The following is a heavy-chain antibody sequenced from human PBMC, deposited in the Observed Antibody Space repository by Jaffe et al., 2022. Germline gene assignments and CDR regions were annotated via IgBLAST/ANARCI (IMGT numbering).Heavy chain of an antibody. CDR3: ARARRYYDILTGAYYFDY. Sequence: EVQLVESGGGLVQPGGSLRLSCAASGFTFSSYEMNWVRQAPGKGLEWVSYISSSGSTIYYADSVKGRFTISRDNAKNSLYLQMNSLRAEDTAVYYCARARRYYDILTGAYYFDYWGQGTLVTVSS. CDR2: ISSSGSTI. CDR1: GFTFSSYE. D-gene: IGHD3-9*01. J-gene: IGHJ4*02. V-gene: IGHV3-48*03.